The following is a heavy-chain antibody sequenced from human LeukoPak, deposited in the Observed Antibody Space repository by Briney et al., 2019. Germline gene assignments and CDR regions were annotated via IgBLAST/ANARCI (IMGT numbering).Heavy chain of an antibody. D-gene: IGHD3-10*01. J-gene: IGHJ6*02. CDR3: ARDRPNYYGSGPDYYGMDV. CDR1: GYTFTSYG. V-gene: IGHV1-18*01. CDR2: ISAYNGNT. Sequence: ASVKVSCKASGYTFTSYGISWVRQAPGQGLEWMGWISAYNGNTNYAQKLQGRVTITTDTSTSTAYMELRSLRSDDTAVYYCARDRPNYYGSGPDYYGMDVWGQGTTVTVSS.